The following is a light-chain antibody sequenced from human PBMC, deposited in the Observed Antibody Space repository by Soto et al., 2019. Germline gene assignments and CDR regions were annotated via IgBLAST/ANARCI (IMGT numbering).Light chain of an antibody. CDR3: QSYDNSLSGYV. J-gene: IGLJ1*01. V-gene: IGLV1-40*01. Sequence: QSVLTQPPSVSEAPGQRVTISCTGSSSNIGAGYEAHWYQQVPGTAPKLLIYENNNRPSGVPDRFSDYKSGTSASLAITGLQAEDEAEYYCQSYDNSLSGYVVGTGTKVTVL. CDR2: ENN. CDR1: SSNIGAGYE.